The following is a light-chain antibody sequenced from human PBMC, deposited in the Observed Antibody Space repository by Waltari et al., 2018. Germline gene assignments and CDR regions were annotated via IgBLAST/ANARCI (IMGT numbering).Light chain of an antibody. Sequence: QSVLTQPPSVSGAPGQRVTISCTGGGSNIGAGYDVHWYRQLPGKPPNLLIYGVNTRPSGVPDRCFGSLSGTSASLAITGLQAEDEADYYCQSYDTSLSVVFGGGTKLTV. CDR3: QSYDTSLSVV. CDR2: GVN. V-gene: IGLV1-40*01. J-gene: IGLJ2*01. CDR1: GSNIGAGYD.